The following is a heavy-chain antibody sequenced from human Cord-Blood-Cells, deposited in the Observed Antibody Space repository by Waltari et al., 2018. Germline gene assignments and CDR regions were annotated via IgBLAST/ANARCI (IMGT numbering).Heavy chain of an antibody. CDR1: GFTFSSYG. D-gene: IGHD6-13*01. V-gene: IGHV3-30*18. J-gene: IGHJ3*02. CDR2: ISYDGSNK. CDR3: AKDQDRIASGDPIPSAAFDI. Sequence: QVQLVESGGGVVQPGRSLRLSCAASGFTFSSYGMHWVRQAPGKGLEWVAVISYDGSNKYYADSVKGRFTISRDNSKNTLYLQMNSLRAEDTAVYYCAKDQDRIASGDPIPSAAFDIWGQGTMVTVSS.